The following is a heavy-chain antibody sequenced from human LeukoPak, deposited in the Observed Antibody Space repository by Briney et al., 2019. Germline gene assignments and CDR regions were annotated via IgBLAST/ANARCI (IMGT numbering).Heavy chain of an antibody. D-gene: IGHD1-26*01. CDR2: ISYDGSNK. CDR3: XXXXXXXXXXXXXXXXXGGLWGYYYYGMDV. Sequence: PGGSLRLSCAASGFTFSSYAMHWVRQAPGKGLEWVAVISYDGSNKYYADSVKGRFTISRDNSKNTLYLQMNSLRAEDTAVYYCXXXXXXXXXXXXXXXXXGGLWGYYYYGMDVWGQGTTVTVSS. J-gene: IGHJ6*02. CDR1: GFTFSSYA. V-gene: IGHV3-30-3*01.